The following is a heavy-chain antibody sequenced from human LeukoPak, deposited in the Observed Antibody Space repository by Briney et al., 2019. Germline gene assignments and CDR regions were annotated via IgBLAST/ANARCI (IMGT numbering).Heavy chain of an antibody. CDR3: ARASVVTIYNWFDH. V-gene: IGHV1-69*05. J-gene: IGHJ5*02. D-gene: IGHD4-23*01. Sequence: SVRVSCKASGGTFSSYAISWVRQAPGQGLEWMGGIIPIFGTANYPQKFQGRVTITTDESTSTAYMEQSSLRAEDTAVYYCARASVVTIYNWFDHWGQGTLVTVSS. CDR1: GGTFSSYA. CDR2: IIPIFGTA.